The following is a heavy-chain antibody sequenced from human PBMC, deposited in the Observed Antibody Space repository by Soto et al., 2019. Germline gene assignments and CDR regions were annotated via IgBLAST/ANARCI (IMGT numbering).Heavy chain of an antibody. CDR3: ARAPVXLDTISYFDY. J-gene: IGHJ4*02. V-gene: IGHV4-30-4*01. CDR2: IYNGGST. D-gene: IGHD1-1*01. Sequence: TXXXTCTVXXDSVXSXXXXXAWLRRPPGXXLEWIGYIYNGGSTXYRPSLESRMHMSLDATRXPYSLRLTSVTAADTAVYFCARAPVXLDTISYFDYWGQGKLVTSPQ. CDR1: XDSVXSXXXX.